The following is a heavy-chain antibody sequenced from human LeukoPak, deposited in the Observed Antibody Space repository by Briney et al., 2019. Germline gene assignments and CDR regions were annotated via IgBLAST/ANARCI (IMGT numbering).Heavy chain of an antibody. Sequence: TSETLSLTCTVSGGSISSYYWSWIRQPPGKGLEWIGYIYYSGSTNYNPSLKSRVTISVDTSKNQFSLKLSSMTAADTAVYYCARMRFLEWFDAFDIWGQGTMVTVSS. J-gene: IGHJ3*02. CDR1: GGSISSYY. CDR3: ARMRFLEWFDAFDI. CDR2: IYYSGST. V-gene: IGHV4-59*01. D-gene: IGHD3-3*01.